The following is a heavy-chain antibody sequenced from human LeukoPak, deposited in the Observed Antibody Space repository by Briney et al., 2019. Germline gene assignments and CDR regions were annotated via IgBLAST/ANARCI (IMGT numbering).Heavy chain of an antibody. CDR1: GYTFTGYY. CDR2: INPNSGGT. CDR3: ATEVTAAAFDI. Sequence: ASVKVSCKASGYTFTGYYMHWVRQAPGQGLEWMGWINPNSGGTNYAQKFQGRVTMTRDTSTSTVYMELSSLRSEDTAVYYCATEVTAAAFDIWGQGTMVTVSS. J-gene: IGHJ3*02. D-gene: IGHD1-14*01. V-gene: IGHV1-2*02.